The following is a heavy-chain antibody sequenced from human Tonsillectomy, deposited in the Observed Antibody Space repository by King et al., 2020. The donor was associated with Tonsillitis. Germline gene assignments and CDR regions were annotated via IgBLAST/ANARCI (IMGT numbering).Heavy chain of an antibody. CDR2: IYYSGNT. J-gene: IGHJ4*02. Sequence: VQLQESGPGLVKPSETLSLTCTVSGGSISSDYWSWIRLTPGRGLEWIGYIYYSGNTKYNPSLKSRVTISADSSKNQFSLKLSSVTAADTAVYYCARSALLGTTTFDYWGQGTLVTVSS. CDR1: GGSISSDY. D-gene: IGHD1-26*01. V-gene: IGHV4-59*13. CDR3: ARSALLGTTTFDY.